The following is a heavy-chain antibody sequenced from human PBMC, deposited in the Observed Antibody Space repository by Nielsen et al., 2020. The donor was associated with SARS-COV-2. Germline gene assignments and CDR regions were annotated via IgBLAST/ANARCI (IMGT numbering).Heavy chain of an antibody. V-gene: IGHV3-66*04. CDR3: ARHYYYGSGTQFDY. D-gene: IGHD3-10*01. CDR2: TYSDGRT. CDR1: GFTFDDYA. Sequence: GESLKISCAASGFTFDDYAMHWVRQAPGKGLEWVSITYSDGRTYSADSVKGRFTISRDNSKNTLYLQMNSLRAEDTAVYYCARHYYYGSGTQFDYWGQGTLVTVSS. J-gene: IGHJ4*02.